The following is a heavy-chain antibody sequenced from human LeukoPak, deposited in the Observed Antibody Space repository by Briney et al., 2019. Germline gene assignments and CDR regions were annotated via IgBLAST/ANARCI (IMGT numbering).Heavy chain of an antibody. Sequence: PSETLSLTCTVSGGSVSSGGFYWTWIRQHPGKGLEWIGYIYYSGSTYYNPSLKSRVTISVDTSKNQFSLKLSSVTAADTAVYYCARAAYYDSSDAFDIWGQGTMVTVSS. CDR3: ARAAYYDSSDAFDI. CDR2: IYYSGST. D-gene: IGHD3-22*01. CDR1: GGSVSSGGFY. J-gene: IGHJ3*02. V-gene: IGHV4-31*03.